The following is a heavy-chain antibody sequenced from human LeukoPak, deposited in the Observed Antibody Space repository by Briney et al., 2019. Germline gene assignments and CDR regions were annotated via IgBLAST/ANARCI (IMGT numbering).Heavy chain of an antibody. D-gene: IGHD6-13*01. CDR1: GFTFSSYG. CDR2: ISYDGSNK. Sequence: GGSLRLSCAASGFTFSSYGIHWVRQAPGKGLEWVAIISYDGSNKYYADSVKGRFTISRDNSKNTLYLQMNSLRAEDTAVYYCAKDGRIAAAGSVGYFDYWGQGTLVTVSS. CDR3: AKDGRIAAAGSVGYFDY. V-gene: IGHV3-30*18. J-gene: IGHJ4*02.